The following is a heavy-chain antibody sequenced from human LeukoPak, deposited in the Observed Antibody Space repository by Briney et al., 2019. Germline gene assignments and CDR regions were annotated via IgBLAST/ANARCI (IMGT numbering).Heavy chain of an antibody. CDR3: ATVQYSSGWYRGFDY. CDR2: FDPEDGET. D-gene: IGHD6-19*01. V-gene: IGHV1-24*01. CDR1: GYTLTELS. J-gene: IGHJ4*02. Sequence: ASVKVSCKVSGYTLTELSMHWVRQAPGKGLEWMGGFDPEDGETIYAQKFQGRVTMTEDTSTDTAYMELSSLRSGDTAVYYCATVQYSSGWYRGFDYWGQGTLVTVSS.